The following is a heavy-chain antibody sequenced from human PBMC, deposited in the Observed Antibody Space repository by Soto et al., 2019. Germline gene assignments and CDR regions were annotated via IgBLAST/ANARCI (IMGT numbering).Heavy chain of an antibody. V-gene: IGHV4-31*03. CDR2: IYYGGST. CDR1: GGSISSGGYY. CDR3: ARSMHYSDGSNYSPFDY. J-gene: IGHJ4*02. Sequence: PSETLSLTCSVSGGSISSGGYYWSWIRQHPGKGLEWIGYIYYGGSTNYNPSLKSRVTISVDASKNQFSLKLSSVTAADTAVYYCARSMHYSDGSNYSPFDYWGQGTLVTVSS. D-gene: IGHD3-22*01.